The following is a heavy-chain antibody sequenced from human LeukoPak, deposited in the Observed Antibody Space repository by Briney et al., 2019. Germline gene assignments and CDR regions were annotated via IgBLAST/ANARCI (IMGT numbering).Heavy chain of an antibody. Sequence: KASETLSLTCSVSGGSVSSYYWSWIRQPPGKGLEWIGYIYYSGSTKYNPSLRSRVTISLDTSNNQFSLNLSPVTAADTAVYYCAREGYAGSWRFWGQGTLATVSS. D-gene: IGHD2-15*01. CDR3: AREGYAGSWRF. CDR1: GGSVSSYY. CDR2: IYYSGST. J-gene: IGHJ4*02. V-gene: IGHV4-59*02.